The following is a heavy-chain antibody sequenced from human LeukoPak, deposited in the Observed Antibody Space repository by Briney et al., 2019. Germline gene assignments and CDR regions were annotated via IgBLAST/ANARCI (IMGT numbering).Heavy chain of an antibody. CDR3: ALDCTDGVCYLDY. CDR2: ISYSGST. J-gene: IGHJ4*02. Sequence: SETLSLTCTVSGGSISSSSYYWGWIRQPPGKGLEWTGSISYSGSTYYNPSLKSRVTISVDTSKNQFSLKLSSVTAADTAVYYCALDCTDGVCYLDYWGQGTLVTVSS. CDR1: GGSISSSSYY. V-gene: IGHV4-39*01. D-gene: IGHD2-8*01.